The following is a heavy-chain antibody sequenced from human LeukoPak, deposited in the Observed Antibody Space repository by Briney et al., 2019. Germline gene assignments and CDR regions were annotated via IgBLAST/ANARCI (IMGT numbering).Heavy chain of an antibody. CDR3: ATVFEH. V-gene: IGHV3-74*01. CDR1: GFTLNSNW. Sequence: GSLRLSCAVSGFTLNSNWIHWVRQAPGQGLVWVSRINEDGSGTSYADSVKGRFTISKDDAKNTVYLQMNSLRAEDTAVYYCATVFEHWGQGTLVTVSS. J-gene: IGHJ4*02. CDR2: INEDGSGT.